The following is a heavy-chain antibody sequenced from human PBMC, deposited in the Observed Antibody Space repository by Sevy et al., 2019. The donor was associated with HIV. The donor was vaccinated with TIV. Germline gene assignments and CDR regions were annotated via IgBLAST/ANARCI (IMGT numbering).Heavy chain of an antibody. D-gene: IGHD2-2*02. V-gene: IGHV1-69*13. CDR2: IIPIFGTA. CDR3: ARAGGYCSSTSCYTGDYYYYYGMDV. Sequence: ASVKVSCKASGGTFSSYAISWVRQAPGQGLEWMGGIIPIFGTANYEQKFQGRVTITADESTSTAYMELSSLRSEDTAVYYCARAGGYCSSTSCYTGDYYYYYGMDVWGQGTTVTVSS. CDR1: GGTFSSYA. J-gene: IGHJ6*02.